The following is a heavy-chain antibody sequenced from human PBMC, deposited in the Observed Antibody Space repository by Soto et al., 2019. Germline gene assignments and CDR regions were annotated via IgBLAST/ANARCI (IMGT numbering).Heavy chain of an antibody. CDR1: GFTFISYA. CDR3: AKPRVVVDAFDI. CDR2: ISGSGGST. Sequence: PWGSLRLSCAASGFTFISYAISCVRQAPGKWLEWVSAISGSGGSTYYADSVKGRFTISRDNSKNTLYLQMNSLRAEDTAVYYCAKPRVVVDAFDIWGQGTMVTVSS. V-gene: IGHV3-23*01. J-gene: IGHJ3*02. D-gene: IGHD3-22*01.